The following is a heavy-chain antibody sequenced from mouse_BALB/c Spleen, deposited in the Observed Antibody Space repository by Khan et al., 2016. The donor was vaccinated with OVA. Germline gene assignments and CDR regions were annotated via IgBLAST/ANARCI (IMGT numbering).Heavy chain of an antibody. J-gene: IGHJ3*01. Sequence: EVKLVESGGDLVKPGGSLKLSCAASGFTFSSYSMSWVHQTPDKRLEWVATISSGGDYTYYPDSVKGRFTISRDNAKNTLYLQMSSLKSEDTAMCYCASHLTGSFAYWGQGTLVTVSA. CDR1: GFTFSSYS. CDR3: ASHLTGSFAY. CDR2: ISSGGDYT. D-gene: IGHD4-1*01. V-gene: IGHV5-6*01.